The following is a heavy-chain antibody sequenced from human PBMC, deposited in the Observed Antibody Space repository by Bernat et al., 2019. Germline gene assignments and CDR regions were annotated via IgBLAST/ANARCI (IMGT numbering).Heavy chain of an antibody. CDR1: GGSFSGYY. V-gene: IGHV4-34*01. J-gene: IGHJ4*02. CDR2: INHSGST. Sequence: QVQLPQWGAGLLKPSETLSLTCAVYGGSFSGYYWTWIRQPPGKGLEWIGEINHSGSTSYNPSLKSRVTITVDTSKNQFSLNMRSVTAADTAVYYCARGLGNEGRRGLIDYWGQGALVTVSS. D-gene: IGHD1-1*01. CDR3: ARGLGNEGRRGLIDY.